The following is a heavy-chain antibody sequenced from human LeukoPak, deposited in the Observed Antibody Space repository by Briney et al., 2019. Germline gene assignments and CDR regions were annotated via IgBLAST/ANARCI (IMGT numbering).Heavy chain of an antibody. J-gene: IGHJ4*02. CDR3: ARAGRLGGISLSHSLDY. Sequence: ASVKVSCKASGYTFAGYYMQWVRQAPGQGLEWMGWLNPNSGATMYAEKFQGRVTMTRDTSITTAYMELNSLRSDDTAVYYCARAGRLGGISLSHSLDYWGQGTLVTVSS. D-gene: IGHD3-16*02. CDR1: GYTFAGYY. V-gene: IGHV1-2*02. CDR2: LNPNSGAT.